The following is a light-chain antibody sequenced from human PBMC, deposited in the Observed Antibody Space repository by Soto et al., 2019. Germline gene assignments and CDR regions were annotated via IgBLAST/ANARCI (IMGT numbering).Light chain of an antibody. CDR3: QQSDYFPVT. V-gene: IGKV1-12*01. J-gene: IGKJ4*01. Sequence: DIQMTQSPSSVSAPVGDKVTISCRASEDVKSRLAWYQQTPGKAPNLLIFHASSLQSGVPSRFSGSGSGTDFTLTISSLEPEDFATYYCQQSDYFPVTFGGGTKVDIK. CDR2: HAS. CDR1: EDVKSR.